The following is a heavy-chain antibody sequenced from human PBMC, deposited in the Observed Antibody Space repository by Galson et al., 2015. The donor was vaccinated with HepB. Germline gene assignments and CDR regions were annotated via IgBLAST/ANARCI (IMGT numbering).Heavy chain of an antibody. J-gene: IGHJ4*02. CDR2: IRVDGSYK. CDR3: AKLSREWRRFANNDY. CDR1: GFTLSSYD. D-gene: IGHD5-12*01. V-gene: IGHV3-30*02. Sequence: SLRLSCAASGFTLSSYDMHWVRQAPGKGLEWVAFIRVDGSYKYYAASVKGRFTISRDNSKNTLSLQMNSLRAEDTALYYCAKLSREWRRFANNDYWGEGTLVTVSS.